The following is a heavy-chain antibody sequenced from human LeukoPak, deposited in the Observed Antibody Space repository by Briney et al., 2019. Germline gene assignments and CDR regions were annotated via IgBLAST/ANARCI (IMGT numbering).Heavy chain of an antibody. CDR1: GYTFTGYY. CDR2: INPNSGGT. D-gene: IGHD2-2*01. J-gene: IGHJ2*01. Sequence: ASVKVSCKASGYTFTGYYMHWVRQAPGQGLEWMGWINPNSGGTNYAQKFQGRVTMTRDTSISTAYMELSRLRSEDTAVYYCARAPLGYCSSTSCPTFWYFDLWGRGTLVTVSS. V-gene: IGHV1-2*02. CDR3: ARAPLGYCSSTSCPTFWYFDL.